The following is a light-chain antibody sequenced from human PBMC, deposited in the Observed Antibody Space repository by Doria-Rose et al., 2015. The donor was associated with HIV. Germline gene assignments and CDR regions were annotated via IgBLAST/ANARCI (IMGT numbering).Light chain of an antibody. CDR2: DGS. CDR3: HQYGTSWT. Sequence: EIVLTQSPGTLSLSPGGRATLSCRASQSFSSIYLAWYQQKPGQAPSLLIYDGSTRATGIPDRFSASGSGTDFTLTINRLEPEDFALYYCHQYGTSWTFGQGTKVEI. J-gene: IGKJ1*01. CDR1: QSFSSIY. V-gene: IGKV3-20*01.